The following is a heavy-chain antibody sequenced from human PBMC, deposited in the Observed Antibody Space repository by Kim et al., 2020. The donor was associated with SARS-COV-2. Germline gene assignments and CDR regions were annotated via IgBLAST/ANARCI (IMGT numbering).Heavy chain of an antibody. CDR1: GFTFSDYY. D-gene: IGHD4-17*01. CDR2: ISSSGSTI. J-gene: IGHJ2*01. V-gene: IGHV3-11*01. Sequence: GGSLRLSCAASGFTFSDYYMSWIRQAPGKGLEWVSYISSSGSTIYYADSVKGRFTISRDNAKNSLYLQMNSLRAEDTAVYYCARDPNDYGNLDWYFDLWGRGTLVTVSS. CDR3: ARDPNDYGNLDWYFDL.